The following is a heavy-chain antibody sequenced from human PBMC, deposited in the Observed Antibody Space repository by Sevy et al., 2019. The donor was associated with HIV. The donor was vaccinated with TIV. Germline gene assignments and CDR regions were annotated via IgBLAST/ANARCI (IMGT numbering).Heavy chain of an antibody. D-gene: IGHD2-2*01. V-gene: IGHV3-11*04. CDR3: ARDRYCSSTSCRSFDGMDV. Sequence: GGSLRLSCAASGFTFSDYYMSWIRQAPGKGLEWVSYISSSGSTIYYADSVKGRFTISRDNAKNSLYLQMTSLRAEETAVYYCARDRYCSSTSCRSFDGMDVWGQGTTVTVSS. CDR2: ISSSGSTI. J-gene: IGHJ6*02. CDR1: GFTFSDYY.